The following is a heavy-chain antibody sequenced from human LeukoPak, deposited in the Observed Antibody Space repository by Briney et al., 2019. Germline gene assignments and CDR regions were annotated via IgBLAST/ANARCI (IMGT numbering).Heavy chain of an antibody. CDR1: GFTFSSYG. Sequence: TGGSLRLSCAASGFTFSSYGMHWVRQAPGKGLEWVAFIRYDGSNKYYADSVKGRFTISRDNSKNTLYLQMNSLRAEDTAVYYCAREWYSSGWYDFDYWGQGTLVTVSS. D-gene: IGHD6-19*01. V-gene: IGHV3-30*02. CDR3: AREWYSSGWYDFDY. J-gene: IGHJ4*02. CDR2: IRYDGSNK.